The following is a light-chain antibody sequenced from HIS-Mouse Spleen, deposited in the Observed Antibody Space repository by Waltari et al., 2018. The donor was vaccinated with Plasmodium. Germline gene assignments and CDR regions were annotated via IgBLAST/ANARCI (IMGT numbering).Light chain of an antibody. V-gene: IGLV3-10*01. CDR3: YSTDSSGNHRV. Sequence: SYELTQPPSVSVSPGQTARITCSGDALPKKYASWYQPKSGQAPVLVIYEDSKRPSGIPESFAGSRSGTMATLTISGAQVEDEADYYCYSTDSSGNHRVFGGGTKLTVL. CDR2: EDS. CDR1: ALPKKY. J-gene: IGLJ3*02.